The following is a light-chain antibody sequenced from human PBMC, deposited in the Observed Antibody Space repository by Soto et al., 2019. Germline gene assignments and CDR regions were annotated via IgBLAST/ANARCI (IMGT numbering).Light chain of an antibody. J-gene: IGKJ4*01. CDR2: NAV. CDR1: QSIGMY. Sequence: QMTQSPSSLSASVGDRVTLTCWASQSIGMYLNWYQQKPGKAPKLLISNAVVLQSGVPPRFIGSGSGTDFTLTITSLRPEDFAAYYCQQTHSNPITFGGGTKVDIK. CDR3: QQTHSNPIT. V-gene: IGKV1-39*01.